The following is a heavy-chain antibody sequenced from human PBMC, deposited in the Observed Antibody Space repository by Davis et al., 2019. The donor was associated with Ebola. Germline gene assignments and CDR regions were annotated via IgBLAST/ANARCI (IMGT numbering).Heavy chain of an antibody. CDR1: GFTFSSYE. J-gene: IGHJ4*02. Sequence: GESLKISCAASGFTFSSYEMNWVRQAPGKGLEWVSYISSSGSTIYYADSVKGRFTISRDNAKNSLYLQMNSLRAEDTAVYYCARDSYDFWSGYYSYYFDYWGQGTLVTVSS. D-gene: IGHD3-3*01. V-gene: IGHV3-48*03. CDR2: ISSSGSTI. CDR3: ARDSYDFWSGYYSYYFDY.